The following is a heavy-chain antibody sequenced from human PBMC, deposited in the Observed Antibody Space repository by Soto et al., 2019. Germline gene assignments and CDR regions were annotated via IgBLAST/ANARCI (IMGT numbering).Heavy chain of an antibody. V-gene: IGHV3-33*01. D-gene: IGHD3-3*02. J-gene: IGHJ3*02. CDR2: IWHDGTFT. Sequence: QVQLVESGGGVVQSGRSPRLSCAASGFTFSSFGMHWVRQAPGKGLAWVALIWHDGTFTHYADSVKGRFTIYRENSKNRLYLEMNSRRADDTAVYYCTRDRHFRGGPDDIWGQGTMVTVSS. CDR3: TRDRHFRGGPDDI. CDR1: GFTFSSFG.